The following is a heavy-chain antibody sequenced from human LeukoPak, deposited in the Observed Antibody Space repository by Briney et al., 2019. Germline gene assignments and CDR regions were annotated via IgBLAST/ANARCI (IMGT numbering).Heavy chain of an antibody. D-gene: IGHD6-25*01. J-gene: IGHJ4*02. CDR1: GFTFSSYS. CDR2: ISSGSSYI. V-gene: IGHV3-21*06. CDR3: ARAAAAADISYYLDF. Sequence: GGSLRLSCAASGFTFSSYSINWVRQAPGKGLEWVSSISSGSSYIYFADSVKGRFTISRDNTQNLVYLQMNSLKDEDTAVYFCARAAAAADISYYLDFWGQGTLVTVSS.